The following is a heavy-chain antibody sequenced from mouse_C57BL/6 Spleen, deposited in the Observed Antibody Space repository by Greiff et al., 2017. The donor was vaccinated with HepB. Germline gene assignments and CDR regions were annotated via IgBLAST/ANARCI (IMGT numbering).Heavy chain of an antibody. CDR1: GFTFSSYT. Sequence: EVHLVESGGGLVKPGGSLKLSCAASGFTFSSYTMSWVRQTPEKRLEWVATISGGGGNTYYPDSVKGRFTISRDNAKNTLYLQMSSLRSEDTALYYCARHEDYYGSSYWYFDVWGTGTTVTVSS. D-gene: IGHD1-1*01. CDR3: ARHEDYYGSSYWYFDV. J-gene: IGHJ1*03. V-gene: IGHV5-9*01. CDR2: ISGGGGNT.